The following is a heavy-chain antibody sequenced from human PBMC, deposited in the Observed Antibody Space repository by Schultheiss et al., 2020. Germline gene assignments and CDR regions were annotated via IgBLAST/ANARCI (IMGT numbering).Heavy chain of an antibody. V-gene: IGHV4-39*01. CDR1: GGSISSSNYY. Sequence: SETLSLTCTVSGGSISSSNYYWGWIRQPPGKGLEWIGSIYYSGSTYYNPSLKSRVTISVDTSKNQFSLKLSSVTAADTAVYYCASLLRRYYYGMDVWGQGTTVTVSS. CDR2: IYYSGST. CDR3: ASLLRRYYYGMDV. D-gene: IGHD3-16*01. J-gene: IGHJ6*02.